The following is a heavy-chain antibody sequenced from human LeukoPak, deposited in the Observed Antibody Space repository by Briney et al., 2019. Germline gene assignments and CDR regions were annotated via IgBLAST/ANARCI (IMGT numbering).Heavy chain of an antibody. D-gene: IGHD2-8*01. V-gene: IGHV1-2*04. CDR2: INPNSGGT. CDR3: ARGREAYGMVMDV. J-gene: IGHJ6*02. Sequence: ASVKVSCKASGYTFTGYYMHWVRQAPGQGLEWMGWINPNSGGTNYAQKFQGWVTMTRDTSISTAYMELSRLRSDDTAVYYCARGREAYGMVMDVWGQGTTVTVSS. CDR1: GYTFTGYY.